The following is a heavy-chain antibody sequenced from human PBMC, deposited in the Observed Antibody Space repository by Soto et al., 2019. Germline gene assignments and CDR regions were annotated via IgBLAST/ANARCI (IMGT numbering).Heavy chain of an antibody. CDR3: ARDVDSSPSGLSFWKTEFDP. CDR1: GGTFSSYT. Sequence: SVKVSCKASGGTFSSYTISWVRQAPGQGLEWMGRIIPILGIANYAQKFQGRVTITADKSTSTAYMELSSLRSEDTAVYYCARDVDSSPSGLSFWKTEFDPWGKGTLVTVS. CDR2: IIPILGIA. D-gene: IGHD6-6*01. V-gene: IGHV1-69*04. J-gene: IGHJ5*02.